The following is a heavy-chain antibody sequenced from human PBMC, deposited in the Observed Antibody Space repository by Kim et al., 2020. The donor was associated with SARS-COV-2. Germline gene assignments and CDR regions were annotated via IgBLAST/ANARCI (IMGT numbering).Heavy chain of an antibody. Sequence: GGSLRLSCAASGFTFSSYAMSWVRQAPGKGLEWVSAISGSGGSTYYADPVKGRFTISRDNSKNTLYLQMNSLRAEDTAVYYCAKYGGSSWNYYYGMDVWGEGTTVTVSS. D-gene: IGHD6-13*01. CDR1: GFTFSSYA. CDR2: ISGSGGST. CDR3: AKYGGSSWNYYYGMDV. V-gene: IGHV3-23*01. J-gene: IGHJ6*04.